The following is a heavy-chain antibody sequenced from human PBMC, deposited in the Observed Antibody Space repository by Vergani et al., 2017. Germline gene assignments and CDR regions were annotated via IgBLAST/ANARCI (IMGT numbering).Heavy chain of an antibody. V-gene: IGHV1-58*01. J-gene: IGHJ5*02. CDR3: ARAMSGSYLNWFDP. CDR2: IVVGSGNT. D-gene: IGHD1-26*01. CDR1: GFTFTSSA. Sequence: QMQLVQSGPEVKKPGTSAKVSCKASGFTFTSSAVQWVRQARGQRLEWIGWIVVGSGNTNYAQKFQERVTITRDMSTSTAYMELSSLRSEDTAVYYCARAMSGSYLNWFDPWGQGTLVTVS.